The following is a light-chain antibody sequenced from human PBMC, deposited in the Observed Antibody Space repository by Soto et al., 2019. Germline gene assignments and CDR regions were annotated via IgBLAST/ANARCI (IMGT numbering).Light chain of an antibody. Sequence: QSVLTQPPSVSGAPGQRVTISCAGSSSNIGANYDLHWYQQLPGAAPRLLIYGNTNRPSGVPDRFSGSKSGTSASLAITGLQAEDEAVYYCQSYDSTLSGAVFGGGTQLTVL. J-gene: IGLJ7*01. CDR1: SSNIGANYD. CDR3: QSYDSTLSGAV. V-gene: IGLV1-40*01. CDR2: GNT.